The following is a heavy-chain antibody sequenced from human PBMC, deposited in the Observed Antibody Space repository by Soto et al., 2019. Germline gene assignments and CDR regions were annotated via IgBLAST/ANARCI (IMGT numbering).Heavy chain of an antibody. Sequence: SETLSLTCTVSGGSISSYYWSWIRQPAGKGLEWIGRIYTSGSTNYNPSLKSRVTMSVDTSKNQFSLKLSSVTAADTAVYYCARGMYDSSGYPTIYAFDIWGQGTMVTVSS. V-gene: IGHV4-4*07. D-gene: IGHD3-22*01. CDR3: ARGMYDSSGYPTIYAFDI. CDR2: IYTSGST. CDR1: GGSISSYY. J-gene: IGHJ3*02.